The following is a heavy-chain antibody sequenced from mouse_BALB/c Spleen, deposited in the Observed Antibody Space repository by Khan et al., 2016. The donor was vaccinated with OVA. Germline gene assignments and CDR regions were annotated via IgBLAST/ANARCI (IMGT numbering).Heavy chain of an antibody. J-gene: IGHJ4*01. CDR1: GYTFTNYG. Sequence: QVRLQQSGPELKKPGETVKISCKASGYTFTNYGMNWVKQSPGKALKWMGWINTYTGEPTYADDFKGRFAFSLETSASTAYLQISNLKNEDTATYFCARPPYFSYTLDHWGQGTSVTVSS. CDR2: INTYTGEP. CDR3: ARPPYFSYTLDH. V-gene: IGHV9-3-1*01. D-gene: IGHD2-10*01.